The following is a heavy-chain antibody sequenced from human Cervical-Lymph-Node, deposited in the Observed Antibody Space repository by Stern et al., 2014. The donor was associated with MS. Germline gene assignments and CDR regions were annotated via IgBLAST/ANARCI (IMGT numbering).Heavy chain of an antibody. J-gene: IGHJ4*02. CDR2: ISTDGSAT. V-gene: IGHV3-30-3*01. CDR1: GFTFSNFD. Sequence: QMQLVQSGGGVVQPGRSLRLSCAASGFTFSNFDMNWLRQSPVKGLQWLAAISTDGSATNYADSVKARFTISRDNSKNALYLEMNSLTTEDTAVFYCARDLGYWGQGTLVTVSS. CDR3: ARDLGY.